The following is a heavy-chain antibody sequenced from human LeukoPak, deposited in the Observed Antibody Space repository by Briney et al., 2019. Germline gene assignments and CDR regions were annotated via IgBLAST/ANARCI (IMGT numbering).Heavy chain of an antibody. D-gene: IGHD3-16*02. J-gene: IGHJ4*02. CDR3: ARSLSSRFSGPRRPYYFDS. CDR1: GFTLSSYA. V-gene: IGHV3-23*01. CDR2: ISSSGGST. Sequence: GGSLRLSCAASGFTLSSYAMSWVRQAPGKGLQWVSGISSSGGSTYYVDSVKGRFTISTDNSKNTLYLQMNSLRAEDTAVYYCARSLSSRFSGPRRPYYFDSWGQGTLATVSS.